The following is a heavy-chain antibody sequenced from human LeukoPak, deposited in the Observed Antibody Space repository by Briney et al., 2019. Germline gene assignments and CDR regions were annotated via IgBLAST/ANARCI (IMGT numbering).Heavy chain of an antibody. J-gene: IGHJ4*02. V-gene: IGHV4-30-4*01. CDR2: IYYSGST. CDR3: ARGGCSSTSCYDAPFDY. D-gene: IGHD2-2*01. Sequence: KPSETLSLTCTVSGGSISSGDYYWSWIRQPPGKGLEWIGYIYYSGSTYYNPSLKSRVTISVDTSKNQFSLKLSSVTAADTAVYYCARGGCSSTSCYDAPFDYWGQGTLVTVSS. CDR1: GGSISSGDYY.